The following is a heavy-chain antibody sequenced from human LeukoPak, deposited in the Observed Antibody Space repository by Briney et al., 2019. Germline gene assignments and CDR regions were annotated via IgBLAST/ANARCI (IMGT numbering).Heavy chain of an antibody. CDR1: GFTFSSYA. V-gene: IGHV3-30-3*01. J-gene: IGHJ4*02. CDR3: ARANKYQLLHFDY. D-gene: IGHD2-2*01. Sequence: GRSLRLSCAASGFTFSSYAMHWVRQAPGKGLEWVAVISYDGSNKYYADSVKGRFTISRDNSKNTLYLPMNSLRAEDTAVYYCARANKYQLLHFDYWGQGTLVTVSS. CDR2: ISYDGSNK.